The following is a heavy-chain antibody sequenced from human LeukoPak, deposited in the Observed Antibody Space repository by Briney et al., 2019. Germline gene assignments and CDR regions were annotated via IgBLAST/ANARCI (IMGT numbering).Heavy chain of an antibody. CDR1: GFTFSNYA. V-gene: IGHV3-23*01. CDR3: AKDLGDGLRSFDWLSSVYYGIDV. J-gene: IGHJ6*02. Sequence: GGSLRLSCAASGFTFSNYAMSCVRQAPGKGLEWVSGIGSSGYSTYYADSVKGRSTISRDNSKNTLYLQVNSLRAEDTAIYYCAKDLGDGLRSFDWLSSVYYGIDVWGQGTTVTVSS. D-gene: IGHD3-9*01. CDR2: IGSSGYST.